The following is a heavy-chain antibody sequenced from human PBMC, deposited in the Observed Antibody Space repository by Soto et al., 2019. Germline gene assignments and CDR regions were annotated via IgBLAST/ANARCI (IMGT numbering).Heavy chain of an antibody. J-gene: IGHJ4*02. V-gene: IGHV3-74*01. CDR2: INGNADNS. CDR1: GFSFVSYW. Sequence: EVQLAESWGGLVLTGGSLRLSCAASGFSFVSYWMHWVRQVPGEGLAWVSRINGNADNSDYADSVKGRFTISRDNAMNRLYLQMDSLRADDTGVYYCVRDFRGAVAGSEFDHWGQGTLVTVSS. CDR3: VRDFRGAVAGSEFDH. D-gene: IGHD6-19*01.